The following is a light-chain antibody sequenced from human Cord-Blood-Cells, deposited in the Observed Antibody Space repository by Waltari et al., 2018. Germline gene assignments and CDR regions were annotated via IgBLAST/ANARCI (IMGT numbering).Light chain of an antibody. J-gene: IGLJ3*02. V-gene: IGLV2-23*01. CDR1: SSDVGSYNP. CDR3: CSYAGGSTWV. Sequence: QSALTQPASVSGSPGQSITISCTGTSSDVGSYNPVSLHQPHPGKGPKLMIYEGSKRRSAGSHLFAGSKSGNTASLTFSGLQAEDEADYYCCSYAGGSTWVFGGGTKLTVL. CDR2: EGS.